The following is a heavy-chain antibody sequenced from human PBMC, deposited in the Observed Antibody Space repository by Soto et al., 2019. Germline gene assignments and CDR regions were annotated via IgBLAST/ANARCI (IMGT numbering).Heavy chain of an antibody. CDR2: IYYSGST. V-gene: IGHV4-30-4*01. J-gene: IGHJ3*02. D-gene: IGHD3-22*01. CDR1: GGSISSGDYY. CDR3: ARAGYYYDSSGYYIDAFDI. Sequence: SETLSLTCTVSGGSISSGDYYWSWIRQPPGKGLEWIGYIYYSGSTYYNPSLKSRVTISVDRSKNQFSLKLSSVTAADTAVYYCARAGYYYDSSGYYIDAFDIWGQGTMVTVSS.